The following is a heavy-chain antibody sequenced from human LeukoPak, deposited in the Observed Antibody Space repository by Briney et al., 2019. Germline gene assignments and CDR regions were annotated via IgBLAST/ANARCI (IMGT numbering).Heavy chain of an antibody. CDR2: ISSRSSHI. CDR1: GFTFSDYG. D-gene: IGHD3-3*01. Sequence: GGSLRLSCAASGFTFSDYGMNWVRQAPGMGLEWVSSISSRSSHIYYADSVKGRFTISRDNAKNSLYLHLNSLRAEDTAVYFCARTAQGVLRFLEWSTHFDYWGQGILVTVSS. CDR3: ARTAQGVLRFLEWSTHFDY. V-gene: IGHV3-21*01. J-gene: IGHJ4*02.